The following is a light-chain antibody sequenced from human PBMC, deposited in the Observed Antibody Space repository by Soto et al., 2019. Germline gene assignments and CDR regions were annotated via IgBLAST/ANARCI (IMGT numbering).Light chain of an antibody. Sequence: EIVLTQSPGTLSLSPGERATLSCRASQSVKSNYLAWYQQKPGQAPRLIIYGASSRATGIPDRFSGSGSGTDFTLTISRLEPEDFAVYYCQQYGSSPLTFGGGTKVDIK. CDR3: QQYGSSPLT. CDR2: GAS. J-gene: IGKJ4*01. CDR1: QSVKSNY. V-gene: IGKV3-20*01.